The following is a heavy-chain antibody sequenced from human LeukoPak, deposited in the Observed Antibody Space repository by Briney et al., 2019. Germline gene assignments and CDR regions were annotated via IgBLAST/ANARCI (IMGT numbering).Heavy chain of an antibody. J-gene: IGHJ4*02. V-gene: IGHV1-2*02. CDR3: ARLKHPHDY. CDR1: GYTFTDYY. CDR2: INSKSGGT. Sequence: ASVKVSCKASGYTFTDYYLHCVRQAPGQGLEWMGWINSKSGGTNYAPKFQDRVSMTRDTSLSTAYMDLSRLRSDDTAVYYCARLKHPHDYWGQGTLVTVSS.